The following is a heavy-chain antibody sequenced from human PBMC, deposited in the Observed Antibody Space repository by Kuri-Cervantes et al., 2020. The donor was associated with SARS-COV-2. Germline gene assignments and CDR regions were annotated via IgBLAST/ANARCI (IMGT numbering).Heavy chain of an antibody. CDR3: ARGSNYDFWSGYSTFDY. CDR1: GGSISSYY. J-gene: IGHJ4*02. Sequence: SETLSVTCTVSGGSISSYYWSWIRQPPGKGLEWIGYIYYSGSTNYNPSLKSRVTISVDTSKNQFSLKLSSVTAADTAVYYCARGSNYDFWSGYSTFDYWGQGTLVTVSS. D-gene: IGHD3-3*01. CDR2: IYYSGST. V-gene: IGHV4-59*01.